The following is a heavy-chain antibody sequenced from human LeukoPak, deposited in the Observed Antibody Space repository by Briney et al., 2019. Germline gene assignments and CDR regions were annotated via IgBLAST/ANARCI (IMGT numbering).Heavy chain of an antibody. V-gene: IGHV4-34*01. D-gene: IGHD2-2*01. CDR2: INHSGST. Sequence: TSETLSLTCAVYGGSFSGYYWSWIRQPPGKGLEWIGEINHSGSTNYNPSLKSRVTISVDTSKNQFTLKLSSVTAADTAVYYCARGSRGSGCSSTSCSLDFDYWGQGTLVTVSS. CDR3: ARGSRGSGCSSTSCSLDFDY. J-gene: IGHJ4*02. CDR1: GGSFSGYY.